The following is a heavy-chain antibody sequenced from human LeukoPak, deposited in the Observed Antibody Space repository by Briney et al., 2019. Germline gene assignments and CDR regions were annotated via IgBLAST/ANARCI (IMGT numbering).Heavy chain of an antibody. CDR3: ARRRYYDSTGYLD. D-gene: IGHD3-22*01. V-gene: IGHV4-39*01. CDR1: GVSISSSSYY. J-gene: IGHJ1*01. CDR2: IYYRGST. Sequence: PSETLSLTCTISGVSISSSSYYWGWIRQPPGKGLEWIGDIYYRGSTYYSPSLKSRVSISIDTSNNQFSLTLSSVTAADTALYFCARRRYYDSTGYLDWGQGTLVTVSS.